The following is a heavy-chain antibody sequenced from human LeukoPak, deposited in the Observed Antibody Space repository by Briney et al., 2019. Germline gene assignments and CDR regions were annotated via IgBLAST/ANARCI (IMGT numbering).Heavy chain of an antibody. CDR3: ARENYDSSGYYGFDY. Sequence: GASVKVSCKASGYTFTSYGISWVRQAPGQGLEWMGWISAYNGNTNYAQKLQGRATMTTDTSTSTAYMELRSLRSDDTAVYYCARENYDSSGYYGFDYWGQGTLVTVSS. CDR2: ISAYNGNT. J-gene: IGHJ4*02. V-gene: IGHV1-18*01. D-gene: IGHD3-22*01. CDR1: GYTFTSYG.